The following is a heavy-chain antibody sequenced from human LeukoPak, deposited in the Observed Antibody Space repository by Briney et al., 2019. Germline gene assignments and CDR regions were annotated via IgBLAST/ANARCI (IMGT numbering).Heavy chain of an antibody. J-gene: IGHJ4*02. CDR3: AREPYGSGTFDY. Sequence: PSETLSLTCTVSGGSISSYYCSWIRQPPGKGLEWIGYIYYSGSTNYNPSLKSRVTISVDTSKNQFSLKLSSVTAADTAEYYCAREPYGSGTFDYWGQGTLVTVSA. CDR2: IYYSGST. D-gene: IGHD3-10*01. CDR1: GGSISSYY. V-gene: IGHV4-59*01.